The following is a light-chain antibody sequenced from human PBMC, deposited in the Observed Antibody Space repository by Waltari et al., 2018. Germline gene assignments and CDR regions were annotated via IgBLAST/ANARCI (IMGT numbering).Light chain of an antibody. J-gene: IGLJ3*02. V-gene: IGLV3-19*01. Sequence: SSELTQDPAVSVALGQTVRFTCQGDSLRTYYSHWYQLKPGQAPVLVIYGKDKRPSGIPDRISGYSSGTTSSLTITGAQAEDEADYYCSSRNGRANQVVFTGGTKVTVL. CDR2: GKD. CDR3: SSRNGRANQVV. CDR1: SLRTYY.